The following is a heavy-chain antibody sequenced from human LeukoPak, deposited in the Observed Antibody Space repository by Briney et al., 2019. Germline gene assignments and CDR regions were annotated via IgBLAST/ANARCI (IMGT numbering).Heavy chain of an antibody. CDR3: ARQPKTYYDSSGSQYFDY. V-gene: IGHV4-39*01. D-gene: IGHD3-22*01. J-gene: IGHJ4*02. CDR2: IYYSGST. Sequence: SETLSLTCTVSGGSISSSSYYWGWLRQPPGKGLEWIGSIYYSGSTYYNPSLKSRVTISVDTSKNQFSLKLSSVTAADTAVYYCARQPKTYYDSSGSQYFDYWGQGTLVTVSS. CDR1: GGSISSSSYY.